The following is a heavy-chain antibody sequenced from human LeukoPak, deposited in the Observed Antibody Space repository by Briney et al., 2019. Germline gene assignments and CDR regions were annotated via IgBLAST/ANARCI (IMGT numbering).Heavy chain of an antibody. CDR3: ARGPPNWGYDY. CDR2: MSPNSGDT. V-gene: IGHV1-8*01. Sequence: ASVKVSCKASGYTFTSYDFNWVRQATGQRPEWMGWMSPNSGDTGYAQKFQDRITMTRNTSISTAYMELSSLRSDDTAVYYCARGPPNWGYDYWGPGTLVTVSS. CDR1: GYTFTSYD. D-gene: IGHD7-27*01. J-gene: IGHJ4*02.